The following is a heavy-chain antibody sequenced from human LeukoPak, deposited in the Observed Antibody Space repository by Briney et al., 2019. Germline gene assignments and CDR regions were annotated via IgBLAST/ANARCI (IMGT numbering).Heavy chain of an antibody. CDR2: INDGGGST. Sequence: GGSLRLSCTASGFTFSSYAMSWVRQAPGKGLEWVSSINDGGGSTYYADSVKGRFTISRDNSKNTLYLQMNSLRAEDTAVYYCAETQYYYDSSGYIEDMSGFDYWGQGTLVTVSS. J-gene: IGHJ4*02. V-gene: IGHV3-23*01. CDR1: GFTFSSYA. CDR3: AETQYYYDSSGYIEDMSGFDY. D-gene: IGHD3-22*01.